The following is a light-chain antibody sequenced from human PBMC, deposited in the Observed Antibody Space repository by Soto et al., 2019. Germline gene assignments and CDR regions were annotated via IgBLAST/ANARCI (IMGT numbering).Light chain of an antibody. J-gene: IGKJ5*01. CDR2: AAS. V-gene: IGKV1-9*01. CDR3: QQLNSYLIT. CDR1: QGISSY. Sequence: DIQLTQSPSFLSASVGDRVTITCRASQGISSYLAWYQQKPGKAPKLLIYAASTLQSGVPSGFSGSGSGTEFTLTISSLQPEDFATYYCQQLNSYLITFGQGTRLEIK.